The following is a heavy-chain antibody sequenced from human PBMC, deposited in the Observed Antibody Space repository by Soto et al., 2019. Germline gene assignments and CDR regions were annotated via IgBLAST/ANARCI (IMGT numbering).Heavy chain of an antibody. CDR2: VYWDADK. J-gene: IGHJ5*02. V-gene: IGHV2-5*02. D-gene: IGHD3-10*01. Sequence: SGPTLVNPTQTLTLTCTFSWFSLSTSVVVVGWILQPPEKSLEWLALVYWDADKRCSPSLNSMLTVTKYTCKSQVFLTMTNLDPVXTGTYSCAHRAGFAEFRFDPWGQGTLVTVSS. CDR3: AHRAGFAEFRFDP. CDR1: WFSLSTSVVV.